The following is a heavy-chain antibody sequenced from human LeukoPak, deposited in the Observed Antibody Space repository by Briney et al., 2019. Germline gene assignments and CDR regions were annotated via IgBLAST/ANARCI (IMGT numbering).Heavy chain of an antibody. V-gene: IGHV4-59*01. CDR3: ASILVVPAAIIPFDY. CDR1: GGSISTYH. Sequence: SETLSLTCTVSGGSISTYHWTWIRQPPGKGLEWIGKIYYTGKTNYNPSLKSRVTISVDTSKNQFSLKLSSVTAADTAVYYCASILVVPAAIIPFDYWGQGTLVTVSS. D-gene: IGHD2-2*02. CDR2: IYYTGKT. J-gene: IGHJ4*02.